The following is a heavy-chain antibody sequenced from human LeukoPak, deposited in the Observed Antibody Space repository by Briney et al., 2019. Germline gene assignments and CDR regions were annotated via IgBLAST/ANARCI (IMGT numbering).Heavy chain of an antibody. CDR1: GFTFSNAW. CDR3: TTDSVLSDPNCSSTSCYNDY. J-gene: IGHJ4*02. Sequence: GGSLRPSCAASGFTFSNAWMTWVRQAPGKGLEWVGRIKIKTDGGTTDYAAPVKGRFTISRDDSKNTLYLQMNSLKTEDTAVYYCTTDSVLSDPNCSSTSCYNDYWGQGTLVSVSS. CDR2: IKIKTDGGTT. V-gene: IGHV3-15*01. D-gene: IGHD2-2*01.